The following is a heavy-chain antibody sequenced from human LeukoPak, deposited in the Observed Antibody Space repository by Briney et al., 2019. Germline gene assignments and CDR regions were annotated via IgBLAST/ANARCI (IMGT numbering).Heavy chain of an antibody. V-gene: IGHV4-4*07. D-gene: IGHD4-17*01. CDR3: ARDQAGPTQDDAFDI. J-gene: IGHJ3*02. CDR2: IYTSGST. CDR1: GGSISSYY. Sequence: SETLSLTCTVSGGSISSYYWSWIRQPAGKGLEWIGRIYTSGSTNYNPSLKSRVTMSVDTSKNQFSLKLSSVTAADTAVYYCARDQAGPTQDDAFDIWGQGQWSPSLQ.